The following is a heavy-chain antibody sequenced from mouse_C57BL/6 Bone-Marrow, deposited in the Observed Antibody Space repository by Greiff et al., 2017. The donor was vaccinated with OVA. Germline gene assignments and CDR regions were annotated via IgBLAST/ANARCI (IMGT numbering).Heavy chain of an antibody. J-gene: IGHJ1*03. Sequence: AAGGVDFSRYWMSWVRRAPGKGLEWIGEINPDSSTINYAPPLKDKFIISRDNAKNTLYLQMSKVRSEDTALYYCARLAYYSNYGYFDVWGTGTTVTVSS. CDR2: INPDSSTI. D-gene: IGHD2-5*01. CDR1: GVDFSRYW. CDR3: ARLAYYSNYGYFDV. V-gene: IGHV4-1*01.